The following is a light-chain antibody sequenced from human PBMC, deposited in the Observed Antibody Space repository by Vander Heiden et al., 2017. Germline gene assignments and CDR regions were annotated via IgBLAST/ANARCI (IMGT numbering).Light chain of an antibody. CDR1: HSDIGGYNY. CDR2: DVT. Sequence: QSALTQPASVSGSPGQSITISCTGTHSDIGGYNYVSWYQQHPGKAPKLMIYDVTNRPSGVSIRFSGSKSGDTASLTISGLQAEDEADYYCSSYTSSNSYVIFGGGTTLIVI. J-gene: IGLJ2*01. CDR3: SSYTSSNSYVI. V-gene: IGLV2-14*03.